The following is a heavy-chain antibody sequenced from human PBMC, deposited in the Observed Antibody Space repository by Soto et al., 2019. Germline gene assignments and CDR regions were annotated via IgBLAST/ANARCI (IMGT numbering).Heavy chain of an antibody. J-gene: IGHJ4*02. V-gene: IGHV1-24*01. Sequence: GASAKVCCKVSGYTLTELCMHWVRQAPGKGLEWMGGFDPEDGETIYAQKFQGRVTMTEDTSTDTAYMELSSLRSEDTAVYYCATQTRITMIVVGRVGYYFDYWGQGTLVTVS. CDR2: FDPEDGET. CDR3: ATQTRITMIVVGRVGYYFDY. CDR1: GYTLTELC. D-gene: IGHD3-22*01.